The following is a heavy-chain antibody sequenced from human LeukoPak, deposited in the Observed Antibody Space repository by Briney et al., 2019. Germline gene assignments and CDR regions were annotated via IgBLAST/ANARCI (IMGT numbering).Heavy chain of an antibody. CDR3: ARGRPHGNDY. D-gene: IGHD4-23*01. V-gene: IGHV3-21*01. CDR2: ISSSNSYI. Sequence: GGSLRLSCAASGFTFSSYSMNWVRQAPGKGLEWVSSISSSNSYIYYADSVKGRFTISRDNAKNSLYLQMNSLRVEDTAVYYCARGRPHGNDYWGQGTLVTVSS. J-gene: IGHJ4*02. CDR1: GFTFSSYS.